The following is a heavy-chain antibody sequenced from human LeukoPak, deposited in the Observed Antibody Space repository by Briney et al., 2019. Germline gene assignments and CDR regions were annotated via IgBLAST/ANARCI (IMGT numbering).Heavy chain of an antibody. D-gene: IGHD3-3*01. Sequence: SQTLSLTCTVSGGSISSGSYYWSWIRQPAGKGLEWIGRIYTSASTNYNTSLKSRVTISVDTSKNQCSLKLSSVTAADTAVYYCAGYDFWSGLDYWGQGTLVTVSS. V-gene: IGHV4-61*02. CDR3: AGYDFWSGLDY. CDR1: GGSISSGSYY. CDR2: IYTSAST. J-gene: IGHJ4*02.